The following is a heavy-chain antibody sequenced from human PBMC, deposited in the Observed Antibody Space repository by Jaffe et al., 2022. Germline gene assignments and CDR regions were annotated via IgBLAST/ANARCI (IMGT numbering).Heavy chain of an antibody. CDR1: GFTFSSYG. CDR3: AKVAELGYCSGGSCYGYYFDY. J-gene: IGHJ4*02. Sequence: QVQLVESGGGVVQPGRSLRLSCAASGFTFSSYGMHWVRQAPGKGLEWVAVISYDGSNKYYADSVKGRFTISRDNSKNTLYLQMNSLRAEDTAVYYCAKVAELGYCSGGSCYGYYFDYWGQGTLVTVSS. D-gene: IGHD2-15*01. V-gene: IGHV3-30*18. CDR2: ISYDGSNK.